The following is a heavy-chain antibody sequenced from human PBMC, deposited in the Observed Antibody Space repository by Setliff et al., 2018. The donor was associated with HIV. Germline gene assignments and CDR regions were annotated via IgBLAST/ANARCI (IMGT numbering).Heavy chain of an antibody. CDR1: GFTFSTYP. J-gene: IGHJ4*02. D-gene: IGHD6-13*01. CDR3: ARSRAAGFDY. V-gene: IGHV3-23*01. CDR2: ISGSGGST. Sequence: PGGSLRLSCAASGFTFSTYPMSWVRQAPGKGLEWVSGISGSGGSTYYADSVKGRFTISRDNSKNTLYLQMNSLRVEDTAGYYCARSRAAGFDYWGQGTLVTVSS.